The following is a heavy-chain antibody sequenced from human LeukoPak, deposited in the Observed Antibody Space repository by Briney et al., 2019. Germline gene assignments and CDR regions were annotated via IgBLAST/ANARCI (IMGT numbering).Heavy chain of an antibody. CDR3: ARDSSSGWYWVY. CDR1: GGSISSSSYY. Sequence: SETLSLTCTVSGGSISSSSYYWGWIRQPPGKGLEWIGNIYYSGSIYYNPSLKSRVTISVDTSKNQFSLKLSSVTAADTAVYYCARDSSSGWYWVYWGQGTLVTVSS. V-gene: IGHV4-39*07. CDR2: IYYSGSI. D-gene: IGHD6-19*01. J-gene: IGHJ4*02.